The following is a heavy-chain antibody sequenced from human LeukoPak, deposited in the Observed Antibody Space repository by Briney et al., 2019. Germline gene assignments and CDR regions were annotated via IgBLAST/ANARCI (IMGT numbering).Heavy chain of an antibody. D-gene: IGHD3-10*01. J-gene: IGHJ4*02. CDR2: IYPGDSDT. CDR3: ARRSTMVRGDLDY. CDR1: GYSFTNYW. Sequence: GESLKISCKASGYSFTNYWISWVRQMPGKGLEWMGIIYPGDSDTRYSPSFQGQVTISADKSISTAYLQWSSLKASDTAMYYCARRSTMVRGDLDYWGQGTLVTVS. V-gene: IGHV5-51*01.